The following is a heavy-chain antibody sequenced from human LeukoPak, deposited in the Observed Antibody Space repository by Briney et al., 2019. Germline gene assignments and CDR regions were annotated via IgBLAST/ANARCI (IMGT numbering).Heavy chain of an antibody. CDR1: GFSFSNYA. CDR2: ISGSGGST. D-gene: IGHD3-22*01. V-gene: IGHV3-23*01. Sequence: PGGSLRLSCVPSGFSFSNYAMSWVRQAPGKGLEWVSSISGSGGSTYYADSVKGRFTISRDNSKNTLYLQMNSLRAEDTAVYYCARGTPYDSSGYHLPYWGQGTLVTVSS. J-gene: IGHJ4*02. CDR3: ARGTPYDSSGYHLPY.